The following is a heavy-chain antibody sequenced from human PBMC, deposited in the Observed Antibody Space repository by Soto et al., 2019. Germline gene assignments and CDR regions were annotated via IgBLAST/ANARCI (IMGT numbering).Heavy chain of an antibody. V-gene: IGHV3-48*01. CDR2: ISSSSSTI. Sequence: EVQLVESGGGLVQPGGSLRLSCAASGFTFSSYSMTWVRQAPGKGLERVSYISSSSSTIYYADSVKGRFTISRDNAKNSLYLQMNSQRAEDTAVYYCARDPNYDFWSGYYGNTYFDYWGQGTLVTVSS. CDR3: ARDPNYDFWSGYYGNTYFDY. J-gene: IGHJ4*02. CDR1: GFTFSSYS. D-gene: IGHD3-3*01.